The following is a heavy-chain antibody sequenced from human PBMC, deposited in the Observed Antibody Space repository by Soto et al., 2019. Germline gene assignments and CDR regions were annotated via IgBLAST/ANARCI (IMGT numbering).Heavy chain of an antibody. Sequence: QLLLHESGPGLVKPSETLSLSCTVSGVSVTSSSYYWGWIRQSPGQGLEWLGSIFYEVTTYYNPSLKSRLTVSVDTSKSQFSLKLTSVTAADTAVYFCARARSSVPSRRGIGYYGMDVWGQGTTVTVSS. CDR2: IFYEVTT. CDR1: GVSVTSSSYY. D-gene: IGHD2-2*03. V-gene: IGHV4-39*01. J-gene: IGHJ6*02. CDR3: ARARSSVPSRRGIGYYGMDV.